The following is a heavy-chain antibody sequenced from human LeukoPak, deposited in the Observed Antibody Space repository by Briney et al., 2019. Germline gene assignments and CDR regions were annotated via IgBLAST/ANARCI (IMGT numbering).Heavy chain of an antibody. D-gene: IGHD1/OR15-1a*01. Sequence: GGSLRLSCAASVFKFSDHYLDWVRQAPGKGLEWVGRSRNKASSYTTEYAASVEGRFTISRDVSESSLYLQMNSLRTEDTPVYYCCRIEINANNGVDLWGQRTTVTVSS. V-gene: IGHV3-72*01. CDR3: CRIEINANNGVDL. CDR2: SRNKASSYTT. CDR1: VFKFSDHY. J-gene: IGHJ6*02.